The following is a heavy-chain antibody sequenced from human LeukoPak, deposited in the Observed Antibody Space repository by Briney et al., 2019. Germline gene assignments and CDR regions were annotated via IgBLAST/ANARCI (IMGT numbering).Heavy chain of an antibody. D-gene: IGHD6-6*01. J-gene: IGHJ4*02. CDR3: AKGLYSSSSYFDY. V-gene: IGHV3-23*01. CDR1: GFTFSSYS. CDR2: ISDSGGST. Sequence: GGSLRLSRAASGFTFSSYSMNWVRQAPGKGLEWVSAISDSGGSTFYADSVEGRFTISRDNSKNTLYLQMNSLRAEDTAVYYCAKGLYSSSSYFDYWGQGTLVTVSS.